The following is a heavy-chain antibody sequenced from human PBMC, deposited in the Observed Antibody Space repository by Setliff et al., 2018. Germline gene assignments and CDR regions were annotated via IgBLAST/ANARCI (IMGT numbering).Heavy chain of an antibody. CDR1: GFTFSSFA. J-gene: IGHJ6*03. CDR3: AKMAGGFYYYMHV. CDR2: LYSTDSST. Sequence: GESLKISCAASGFTFSSFAMSWVRQAPGKGLEWVSVLYSTDSSTYYADSVKGRFTISRDNSKNTLYLQMSSLRAEDTAVYYCAKMAGGFYYYMHVWGKGTTVTVSS. V-gene: IGHV3-23*03. D-gene: IGHD5-12*01.